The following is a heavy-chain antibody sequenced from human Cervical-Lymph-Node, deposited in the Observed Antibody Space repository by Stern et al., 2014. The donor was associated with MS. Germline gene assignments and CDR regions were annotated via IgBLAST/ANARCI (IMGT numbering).Heavy chain of an antibody. V-gene: IGHV1-18*01. D-gene: IGHD2-15*01. J-gene: IGHJ3*02. CDR1: GYTFTSYG. CDR3: ARGLLGSENAFDI. Sequence: QMQLVESGAEVKKPGASVKVSCKASGYTFTSYGISWVRQAHGQGIEWMGCISAYNGNPNYAQNLQGMFTMTTDTSTSTAYMELRSLRSDDTAVYYCARGLLGSENAFDIWGQGTMVTVSS. CDR2: ISAYNGNP.